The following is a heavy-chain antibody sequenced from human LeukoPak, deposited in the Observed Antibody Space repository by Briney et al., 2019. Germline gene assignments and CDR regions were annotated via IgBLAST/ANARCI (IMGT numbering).Heavy chain of an antibody. D-gene: IGHD1-26*01. CDR1: SGSMSPYH. Sequence: SETLSLTCTVSSGSMSPYHWGWIRQPPGKGLEWTGYIYYSGSTNYNPSLKSRVTISVDTSKNQFSLKLSSVTAADTAVYYCARREGQFDPWGQGTLVTVSS. CDR3: ARREGQFDP. CDR2: IYYSGST. J-gene: IGHJ5*02. V-gene: IGHV4-59*08.